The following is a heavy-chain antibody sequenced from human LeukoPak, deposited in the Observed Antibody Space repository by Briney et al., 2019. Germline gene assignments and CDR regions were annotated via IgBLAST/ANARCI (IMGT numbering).Heavy chain of an antibody. D-gene: IGHD3-22*01. CDR2: IYTSGST. V-gene: IGHV4-4*07. J-gene: IGHJ4*02. Sequence: SETLSHTCTVSGGSISSYYWSWIRQPARKGLEWIGRIYTSGSTNYNPSLKSRVTMSVDTSKNQFSLKLSSVTAADTAVYYCARDGLSYDSSGYYPDYFDYWGQGTLVTVSS. CDR1: GGSISSYY. CDR3: ARDGLSYDSSGYYPDYFDY.